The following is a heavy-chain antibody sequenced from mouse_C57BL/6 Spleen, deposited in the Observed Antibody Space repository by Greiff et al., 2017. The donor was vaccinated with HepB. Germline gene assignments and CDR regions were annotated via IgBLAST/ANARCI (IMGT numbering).Heavy chain of an antibody. D-gene: IGHD1-1*01. CDR3: ARGRYYGSSSWFAY. Sequence: VQLKESGGGLVKPGGSLKLSCAASGFTFSDYGMHWVRQAPEKGLEWVAYISSGSSTIYYADTVKGRFTISRDNAKNTLFLQMTSLRSEDTAMYYCARGRYYGSSSWFAYWGQGTLVTVSA. J-gene: IGHJ3*01. V-gene: IGHV5-17*01. CDR1: GFTFSDYG. CDR2: ISSGSSTI.